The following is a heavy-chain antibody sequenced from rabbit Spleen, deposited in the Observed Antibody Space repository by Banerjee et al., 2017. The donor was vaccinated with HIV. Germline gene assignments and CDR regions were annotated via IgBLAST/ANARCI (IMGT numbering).Heavy chain of an antibody. D-gene: IGHD8-1*01. V-gene: IGHV1S40*01. CDR3: ARDTGSSFSSYGMDL. Sequence: QSLEESGGDLVKPGASLTVTCTASGVSFSSSSYICWVRQAPGKGLEWIVCIDAGSGGFTYYASWAKGRFTISKTSSTTVTLQMTRLTAADTATYFCARDTGSSFSSYGMDLWGPGTLVTVS. CDR2: IDAGSGGFT. J-gene: IGHJ6*01. CDR1: GVSFSSSSY.